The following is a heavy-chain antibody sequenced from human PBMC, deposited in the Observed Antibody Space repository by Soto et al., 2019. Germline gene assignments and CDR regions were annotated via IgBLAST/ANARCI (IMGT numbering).Heavy chain of an antibody. V-gene: IGHV4-4*02. D-gene: IGHD3-10*01. J-gene: IGHJ4*02. CDR2: IYHSGST. CDR1: GGSISSSNW. Sequence: SETLSLTCAVSGGSISSSNWWSWVRQPPGKGLEWIGEIYHSGSTNYNPSLKSRVTISVDKSKNQFSLKLSSVTAADTAVYYCARHRRLPRGLFIGVDYWGQGTLVTVSS. CDR3: ARHRRLPRGLFIGVDY.